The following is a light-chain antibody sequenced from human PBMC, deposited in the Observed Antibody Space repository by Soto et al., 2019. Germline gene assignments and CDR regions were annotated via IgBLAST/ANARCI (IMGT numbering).Light chain of an antibody. CDR3: QHCHSLPLT. CDR2: DAS. CDR1: QDISNS. Sequence: DIQMTQSPSSLSASVGVRVTISCQASQDISNSLNWYQQKPGKAPKLLIYDASNLETGVPSRFSGSGSGTDFTFTISSLQPEDIATYYCQHCHSLPLTFGQGTRLEIK. V-gene: IGKV1-33*01. J-gene: IGKJ5*01.